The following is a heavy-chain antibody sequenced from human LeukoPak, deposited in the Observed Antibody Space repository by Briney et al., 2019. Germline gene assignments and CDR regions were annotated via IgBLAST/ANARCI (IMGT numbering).Heavy chain of an antibody. CDR2: IYYSGST. V-gene: IGHV4-59*12. Sequence: SETLSLTCTVSGGSISSYYWSWIRQPPGKGLEWIGYIYYSGSTNYNPSLKSRVTMSVDTSKNQFSLKLSSVTAADTAVYYCAREYYDILTGQGHDAFDIWGQGTMVTVSS. CDR3: AREYYDILTGQGHDAFDI. J-gene: IGHJ3*02. D-gene: IGHD3-9*01. CDR1: GGSISSYY.